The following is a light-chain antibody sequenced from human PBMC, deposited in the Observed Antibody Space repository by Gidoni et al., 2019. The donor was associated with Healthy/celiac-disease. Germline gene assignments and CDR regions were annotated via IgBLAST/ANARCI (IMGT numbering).Light chain of an antibody. J-gene: IGKJ4*01. CDR1: QGISSY. CDR2: DAS. V-gene: IGKV1-8*01. CDR3: QQYYSYPLT. Sequence: AIRITQSPSSLSASTGDRVTITCRASQGISSYLAWDQQKPGKAPKLLIYDASNLQSGVPSRFSGSGSGTDFTLTISCLESEDFATYYCQQYYSYPLTFGGXTKVEIK.